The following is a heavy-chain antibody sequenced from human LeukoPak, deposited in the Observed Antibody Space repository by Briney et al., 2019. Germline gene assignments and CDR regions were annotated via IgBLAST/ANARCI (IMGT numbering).Heavy chain of an antibody. CDR2: FYYSEST. D-gene: IGHD5-18*01. J-gene: IGHJ4*02. CDR3: ARRYNYGYFDY. CDR1: GDSISSSSYY. Sequence: PSETLSLTCTVSGDSISSSSYYWGWIRQPPGKGLGWIGSFYYSESTYYNPSLKSRVTISVDTSKNQFSLNLTSVTAADTAVYYCARRYNYGYFDYWGQGTLVIVSS. V-gene: IGHV4-39*01.